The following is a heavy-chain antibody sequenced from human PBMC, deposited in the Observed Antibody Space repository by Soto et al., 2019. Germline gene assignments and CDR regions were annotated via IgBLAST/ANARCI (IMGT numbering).Heavy chain of an antibody. D-gene: IGHD4-17*01. Sequence: GGSLRLSCAASGFTFSSYSMNWVRQAPGKGLEWVSYISSSSSTIYYADSVKGRFTISRDNAKNSLYLQMNSLRAEDTAVYYCARDPMAPYGHYYYYYGMDVWGQGTTVTVSS. J-gene: IGHJ6*02. V-gene: IGHV3-48*01. CDR3: ARDPMAPYGHYYYYYGMDV. CDR1: GFTFSSYS. CDR2: ISSSSSTI.